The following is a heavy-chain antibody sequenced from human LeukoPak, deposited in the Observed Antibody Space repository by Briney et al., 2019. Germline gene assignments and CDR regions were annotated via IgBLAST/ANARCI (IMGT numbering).Heavy chain of an antibody. D-gene: IGHD1-26*01. J-gene: IGHJ5*02. Sequence: ASVKVSCKVSGYTLTELSMHWVRQAPGKGLEWMGGFDPEDGGTIYAQKFQGRVAMTEDTSTDTAYMELSSLRSEDTAVYYCATMVGSSATVNWFDPWGQGTLVTVSS. CDR1: GYTLTELS. CDR2: FDPEDGGT. V-gene: IGHV1-24*01. CDR3: ATMVGSSATVNWFDP.